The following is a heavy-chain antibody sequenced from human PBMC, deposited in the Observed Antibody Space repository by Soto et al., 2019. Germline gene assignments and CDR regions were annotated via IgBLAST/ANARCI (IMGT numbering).Heavy chain of an antibody. CDR3: ARGYCSSPSCQYYFDF. V-gene: IGHV1-3*01. J-gene: IGHJ4*02. CDR1: GYTFTGYA. D-gene: IGHD2-2*01. Sequence: ASVKVSCKASGYTFTGYAIHWVRQAPGQRHEWMGWINGGNGDTKYSQKFQGRVTITRDTSASTAYMELTSLGSEDTAVYHCARGYCSSPSCQYYFDFCGQGTLVTVS. CDR2: INGGNGDT.